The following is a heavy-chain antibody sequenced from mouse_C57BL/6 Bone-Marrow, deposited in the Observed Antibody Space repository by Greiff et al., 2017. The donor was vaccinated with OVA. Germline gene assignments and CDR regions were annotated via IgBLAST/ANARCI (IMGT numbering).Heavy chain of an antibody. V-gene: IGHV5-17*01. Sequence: DVQLVESGGGLVKPGGSLKLSCAASGFTFSDYGMHWVRQAPEKGLEWVAYISSGSSTIYYADTVKGRFTISRDNAKNTLCRQMTSLRSEDTAMYYCARNYSPWYFDVWGTGTTVTVSS. CDR1: GFTFSDYG. CDR3: ARNYSPWYFDV. CDR2: ISSGSSTI. D-gene: IGHD2-12*01. J-gene: IGHJ1*03.